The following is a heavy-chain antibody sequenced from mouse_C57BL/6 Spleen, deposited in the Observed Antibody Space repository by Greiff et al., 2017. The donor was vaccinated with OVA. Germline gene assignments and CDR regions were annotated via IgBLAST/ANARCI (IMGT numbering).Heavy chain of an antibody. CDR2: INSDGGST. V-gene: IGHV5-2*01. Sequence: EVKLVESGGGLVQPGESLKLSCESNEYEFTSHDMSWVRKTPEKRLELVADINSDGGSTYYPDTLERSSIISRDNAKKTLYLQMSSLRSEDAALYYCARHRLEGYFDVWGTGTTVTVSS. J-gene: IGHJ1*03. CDR3: ARHRLEGYFDV. D-gene: IGHD4-1*01. CDR1: EYEFTSHD.